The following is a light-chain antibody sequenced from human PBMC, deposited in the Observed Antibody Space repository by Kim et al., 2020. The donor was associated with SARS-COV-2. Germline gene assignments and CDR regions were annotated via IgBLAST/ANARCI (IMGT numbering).Light chain of an antibody. V-gene: IGLV3-21*02. CDR2: FDS. CDR3: QVWHSSSGHVV. Sequence: APGQTAMIPCGGNNIETKSVHWYQKKPGQAPVLVVYFDSDRPSGIPERFSGSISGNTATLTISRVEAGDEADYYCQVWHSSSGHVVFGGGTQLTVL. J-gene: IGLJ2*01. CDR1: NIETKS.